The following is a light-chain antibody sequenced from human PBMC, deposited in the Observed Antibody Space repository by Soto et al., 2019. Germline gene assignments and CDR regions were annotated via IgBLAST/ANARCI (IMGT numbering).Light chain of an antibody. CDR1: QSCSSY. V-gene: IGKV1-39*01. CDR3: QQRYSSRLT. CDR2: GAS. Sequence: DIQMTQSPSSLYTSVGDSVTITCRASQSCSSYLNWYEQKPGQAPKLLIYGASCLKSGLPSRISAGGSGTNFTLNISSLQPQELASYDCQQRYSSRLTFGQGTTHEIK. J-gene: IGKJ2*01.